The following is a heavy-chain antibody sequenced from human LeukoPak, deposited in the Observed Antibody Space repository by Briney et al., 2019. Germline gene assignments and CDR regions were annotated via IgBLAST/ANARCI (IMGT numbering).Heavy chain of an antibody. J-gene: IGHJ3*02. D-gene: IGHD2-2*01. Sequence: PGRSLRLSCAASGFTFSTYEMHWVRQAPGKGLEWVAVISSDGSSKYYTDSVEGRFTLSRDNSKNTLYLQVNSLRAEDTAVYYCARDRDCSRSTCFNAFDIWGQGTMVTVSS. CDR3: ARDRDCSRSTCFNAFDI. CDR2: ISSDGSSK. V-gene: IGHV3-30*04. CDR1: GFTFSTYE.